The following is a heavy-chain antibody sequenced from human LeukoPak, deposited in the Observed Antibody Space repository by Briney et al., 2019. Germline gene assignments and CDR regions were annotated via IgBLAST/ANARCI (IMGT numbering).Heavy chain of an antibody. Sequence: SETLSLTCAVYGGSFSGYYWSWIRQPPGKGLEWIGEINHSGSTNYNPSLKSRVTISVDTSKNQFSLKLSSVTAADTAVYYCARMKRQWLVRYDAFDIWGQGTMVTVSS. CDR1: GGSFSGYY. CDR3: ARMKRQWLVRYDAFDI. V-gene: IGHV4-34*01. D-gene: IGHD6-19*01. CDR2: INHSGST. J-gene: IGHJ3*02.